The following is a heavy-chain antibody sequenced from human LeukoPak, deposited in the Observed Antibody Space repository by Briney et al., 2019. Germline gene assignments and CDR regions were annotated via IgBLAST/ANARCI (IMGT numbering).Heavy chain of an antibody. CDR2: ISPYNGNT. J-gene: IGHJ4*02. CDR1: GYTFISYG. D-gene: IGHD3-9*01. V-gene: IGHV1-18*01. CDR3: AREGLVIEAPDY. Sequence: RASVKVSCKASGYTFISYGITWVRQAPGQGLEWMGWISPYNGNTNYAQKLQGRVTMTTDTSTSTAYMELRSLRSDDTAVYYCAREGLVIEAPDYWRQGTLVTVSS.